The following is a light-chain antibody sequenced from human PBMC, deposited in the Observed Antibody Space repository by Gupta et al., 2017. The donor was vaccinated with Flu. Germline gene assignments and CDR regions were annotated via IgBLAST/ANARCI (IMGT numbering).Light chain of an antibody. Sequence: DIVMTQSPDSLAVSLGERATITCKSSQSVFQTYRKRNHLPWYQQKPGQPPKLLIYWASTRESGVPDRFSGAGSGKDFNLTIDDLQAEDGAVYYCQQNFSAPRSFGGGTKVEVK. CDR1: QSVFQTYRKRNH. CDR3: QQNFSAPRS. J-gene: IGKJ4*01. CDR2: WAS. V-gene: IGKV4-1*01.